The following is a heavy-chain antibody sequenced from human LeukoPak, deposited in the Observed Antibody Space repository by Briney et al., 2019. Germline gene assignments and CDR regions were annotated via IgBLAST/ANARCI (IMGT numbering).Heavy chain of an antibody. D-gene: IGHD6-19*01. V-gene: IGHV4-59*08. J-gene: IGHJ3*02. Sequence: SETLSLTCTVSGGSISSYYWSWSRQSPGKGLEWIGYISYSGSTNYNPSLKSRVTISVDTSKNQFSLKLSSVAAADTAVYYCARPYTSGWYGVFDIWGQGTIVPVSS. CDR2: ISYSGST. CDR3: ARPYTSGWYGVFDI. CDR1: GGSISSYY.